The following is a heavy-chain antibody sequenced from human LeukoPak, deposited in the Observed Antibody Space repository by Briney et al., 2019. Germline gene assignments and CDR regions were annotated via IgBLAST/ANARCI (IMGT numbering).Heavy chain of an antibody. Sequence: SVKVSCKASGGTFSSYAISWVRQAPGQGLEWIGGIIPIFGTANYAQKFQGRVTITTDESTSTAYMELSSLRSEDTAVYYCARGSNWNYAGHYWGQGTLVTVSS. CDR2: IIPIFGTA. J-gene: IGHJ4*02. V-gene: IGHV1-69*05. CDR3: ARGSNWNYAGHY. CDR1: GGTFSSYA. D-gene: IGHD1-7*01.